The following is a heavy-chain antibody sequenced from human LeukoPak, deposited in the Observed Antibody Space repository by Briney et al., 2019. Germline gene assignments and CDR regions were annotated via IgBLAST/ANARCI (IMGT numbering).Heavy chain of an antibody. J-gene: IGHJ5*02. CDR2: IIPIFGTA. D-gene: IGHD5-12*01. V-gene: IGHV1-69*13. CDR1: GGTFISYA. Sequence: SVKVSCKASGGTFISYAISWVRQAPGQGLEWMGGIIPIFGTANYAQKFQGRVTITADESTSTAYMELSSLRSEDTAVYYCARSGYEYNWFDPWGQGTLVTVSS. CDR3: ARSGYEYNWFDP.